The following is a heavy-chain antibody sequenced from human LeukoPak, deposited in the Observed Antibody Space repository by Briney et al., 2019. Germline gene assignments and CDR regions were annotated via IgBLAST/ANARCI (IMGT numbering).Heavy chain of an antibody. CDR1: GFTFSSYA. D-gene: IGHD6-13*01. V-gene: IGHV3-23*01. J-gene: IGHJ3*02. Sequence: GGSLRLSCAASGFTFSSYAMSWVRQAPGKGLEWVSAISGSGGSTYYADSVKGRFTISRDNSKNTLYLQMNSLRAEDTAVYYCAKANIDSSSWDRSAFDIWGQGTMVTVSS. CDR3: AKANIDSSSWDRSAFDI. CDR2: ISGSGGST.